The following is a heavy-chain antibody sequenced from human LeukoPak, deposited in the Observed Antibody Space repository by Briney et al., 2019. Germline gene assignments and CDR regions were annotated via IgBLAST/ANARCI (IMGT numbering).Heavy chain of an antibody. Sequence: ASVKVSCKASGYTFTSYGISWVRQAPGQGLEWMGWINPNKGGTNYAQKFQGRVTMTRDTSTSTAYMELSSLTSDDTAVYYCARDITKVGATLQNYWGQGTLVSVSS. CDR1: GYTFTSYG. V-gene: IGHV1-2*02. D-gene: IGHD1-26*01. CDR3: ARDITKVGATLQNY. CDR2: INPNKGGT. J-gene: IGHJ4*02.